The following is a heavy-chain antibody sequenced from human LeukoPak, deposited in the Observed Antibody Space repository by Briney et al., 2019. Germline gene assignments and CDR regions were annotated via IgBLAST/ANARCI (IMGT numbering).Heavy chain of an antibody. V-gene: IGHV3-23*01. D-gene: IGHD3-10*01. J-gene: IGHJ3*02. Sequence: GGSLRLSCAASGFTFSSYAMSWVRQAPGEGLEWVSAITGSGGDTYHADSVKGRFTVSRDSSKNTVYLQMNSLRAEDTAVYYCARDILPSGSRAFDIWGQGTMVTVSS. CDR1: GFTFSSYA. CDR3: ARDILPSGSRAFDI. CDR2: ITGSGGDT.